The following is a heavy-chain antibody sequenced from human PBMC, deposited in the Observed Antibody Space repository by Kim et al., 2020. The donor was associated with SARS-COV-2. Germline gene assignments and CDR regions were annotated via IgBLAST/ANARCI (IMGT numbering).Heavy chain of an antibody. V-gene: IGHV3-49*03. CDR3: SGDLPYNAAAFEI. D-gene: IGHD1-20*01. J-gene: IGHJ3*02. Sequence: GGSLRLSCIGSGFTFGDYLMSWFRQAPGKGLEWVGLVRSKAYGGTTEYAASVKGRFSISRDDSKNIAYLQMNSLKTEDTAVYWCSGDLPYNAAAFEIWGQGTKVIVSS. CDR2: VRSKAYGGTT. CDR1: GFTFGDYL.